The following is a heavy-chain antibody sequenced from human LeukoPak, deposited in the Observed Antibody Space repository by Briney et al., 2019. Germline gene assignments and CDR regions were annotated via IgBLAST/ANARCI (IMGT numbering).Heavy chain of an antibody. Sequence: ASVKVSCKASGYTFTSYGISWVRQAPGQGLEWMGWISAYNGNTNYAQKLQGRVAMTTDTSTSTAYMELRSLRSDDTAVYYCARDWTVTTLGLGMDVWGQGTTVTVSS. J-gene: IGHJ6*02. CDR2: ISAYNGNT. CDR3: ARDWTVTTLGLGMDV. V-gene: IGHV1-18*01. D-gene: IGHD4-17*01. CDR1: GYTFTSYG.